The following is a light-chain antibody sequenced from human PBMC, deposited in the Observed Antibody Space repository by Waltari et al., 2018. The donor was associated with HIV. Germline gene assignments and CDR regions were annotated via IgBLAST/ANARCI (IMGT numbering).Light chain of an antibody. Sequence: TVVTQEHSLSVSCGGTVTLTYGLMLGSVSSVPLPCCYRSSHRQPPGQTPRTLIYNTKTRSAGVPDRFAGSIVGTKAALTITGAQADDESDYYCVLCFGGGMSYVFGTGTRVTVL. CDR1: LGSVSSVPL. V-gene: IGLV8-61*01. CDR2: NTK. J-gene: IGLJ1*01. CDR3: VLCFGGGMSYV.